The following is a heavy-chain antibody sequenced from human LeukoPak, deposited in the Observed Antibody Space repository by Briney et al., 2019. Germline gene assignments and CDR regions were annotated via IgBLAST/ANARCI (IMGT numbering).Heavy chain of an antibody. J-gene: IGHJ4*02. D-gene: IGHD2-2*01. CDR2: INPNSGGT. CDR1: GYTFIGYY. V-gene: IGHV1-2*02. CDR3: ARVYCSSTSCYEPFDY. Sequence: ASVKVSCKASGYTFIGYYMHWVRQAPGQGVEWMGWINPNSGGTNYAQKFQGRVTMTRDTSISTAYMELSRLRSDDTAVYYCARVYCSSTSCYEPFDYCGQGTLVTVSS.